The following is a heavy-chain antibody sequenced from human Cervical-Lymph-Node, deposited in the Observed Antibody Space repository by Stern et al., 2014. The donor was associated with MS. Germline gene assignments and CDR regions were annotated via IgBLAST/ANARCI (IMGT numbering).Heavy chain of an antibody. D-gene: IGHD1-14*01. Sequence: VQLEQSGAELIRPGESLKISCKGTGFKFSIYWIAWVRQMPGKGLEWMGIIYPGDSETRSSPSFQGQVTMSADKSTSTAYLQWSSLNASDPAMYFCARQTTAWASDVWGQGTLVTVSS. J-gene: IGHJ4*02. CDR3: ARQTTAWASDV. V-gene: IGHV5-51*01. CDR1: GFKFSIYW. CDR2: IYPGDSET.